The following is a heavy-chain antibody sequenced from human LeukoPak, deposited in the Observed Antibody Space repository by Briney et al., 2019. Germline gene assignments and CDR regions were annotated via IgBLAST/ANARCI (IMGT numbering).Heavy chain of an antibody. Sequence: PGGSLRLSCAASGFTFSSYAMHWVRQAPGKGLEWVAVISYDGSNKYYADSVKGRFTISRDNSKSTLYLQMNSLRAEDTAVYYCAKVLDGTGYWNYYFDSWGQGTLVTVSS. D-gene: IGHD3-22*01. CDR3: AKVLDGTGYWNYYFDS. V-gene: IGHV3-30-3*01. J-gene: IGHJ4*02. CDR2: ISYDGSNK. CDR1: GFTFSSYA.